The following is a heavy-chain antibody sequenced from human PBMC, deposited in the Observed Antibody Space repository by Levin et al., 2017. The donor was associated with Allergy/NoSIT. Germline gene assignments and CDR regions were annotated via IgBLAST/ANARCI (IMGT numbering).Heavy chain of an antibody. J-gene: IGHJ2*01. V-gene: IGHV4-30-4*01. CDR3: ASDKGEEDLRLGEVTFDL. CDR1: GVSISSDDYY. CDR2: ISYSGTT. Sequence: NASETLSLTCTVSGVSISSDDYYWTWIRQPPGKGLEWIGYISYSGTTYYNPSFTSRATISLDTSKNQFSLRLSSLTAADTAVYYCASDKGEEDLRLGEVTFDLWGRGSLVTVSS. D-gene: IGHD3-16*01.